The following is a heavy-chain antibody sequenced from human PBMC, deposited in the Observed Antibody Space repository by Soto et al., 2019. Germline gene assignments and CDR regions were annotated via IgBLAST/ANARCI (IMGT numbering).Heavy chain of an antibody. Sequence: QVQLVQSGAEVKKPGSSVKVSCKASGGTFSSYAISWVRQAPGQGLEWMGGIIPIFGTANYAQKFQGRVTITEDESTSTAYMELSSLRSEDTAVYYCARDQVATSPYYYYGMDVWGQGTTVTVSS. D-gene: IGHD5-12*01. CDR3: ARDQVATSPYYYYGMDV. CDR1: GGTFSSYA. J-gene: IGHJ6*02. CDR2: IIPIFGTA. V-gene: IGHV1-69*01.